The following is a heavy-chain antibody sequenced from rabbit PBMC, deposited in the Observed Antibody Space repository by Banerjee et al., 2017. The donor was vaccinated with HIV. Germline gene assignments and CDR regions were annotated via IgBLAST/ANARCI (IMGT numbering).Heavy chain of an antibody. D-gene: IGHD4-1*01. CDR3: ARDLAGVIGWNFNL. CDR1: GFDFSSGYD. J-gene: IGHJ4*01. CDR2: INGGSSGDT. V-gene: IGHV1S40*01. Sequence: QSLEESGGGLVQPEGSLTLTCTASGFDFSSGYDMCWVRQAPGKGLEWIGCINGGSSGDTYYASWAKGRFTISKTSSTTVTLQMTSLTAADTATYFCARDLAGVIGWNFNLWGPGTLVTVS.